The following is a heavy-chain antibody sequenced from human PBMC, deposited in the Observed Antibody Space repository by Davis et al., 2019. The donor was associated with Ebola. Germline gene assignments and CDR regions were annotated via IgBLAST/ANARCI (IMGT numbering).Heavy chain of an antibody. V-gene: IGHV3-23*01. CDR1: GFTFSNYA. Sequence: GESLKISCAASGFTFSNYAMKWVRQAPGKGLEWVSAISGSGTSTYYADSVKGRFTISRDNSKNTLYLQMNSLRAEDTAVYYCAGVPATVYWGQGTLVTVSS. CDR2: ISGSGTST. CDR3: AGVPATVY. D-gene: IGHD3-3*01. J-gene: IGHJ4*02.